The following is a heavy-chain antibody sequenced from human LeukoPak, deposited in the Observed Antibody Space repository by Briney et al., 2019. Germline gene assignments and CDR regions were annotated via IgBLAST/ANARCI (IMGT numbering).Heavy chain of an antibody. Sequence: PSETLSLTCAVSGGSFSGYYWSWIRQPPGKGLEWIGEINHSGSTNYNPSLKSRVTISVDTSKNQFSLKLSSVTAADTAVYYCATQDPGRYCSGGSCYVAFDIWGQGTMVTVSS. V-gene: IGHV4-34*01. CDR1: GGSFSGYY. CDR2: INHSGST. D-gene: IGHD2-15*01. J-gene: IGHJ3*02. CDR3: ATQDPGRYCSGGSCYVAFDI.